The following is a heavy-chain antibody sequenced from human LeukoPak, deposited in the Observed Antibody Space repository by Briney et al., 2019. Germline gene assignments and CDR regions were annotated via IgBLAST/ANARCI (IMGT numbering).Heavy chain of an antibody. V-gene: IGHV3-23*01. CDR1: GFTFTMYA. Sequence: GGSLRLSCAASGFTFTMYAMSWVRQAPGKGLEWVSSISGSGGNTYFADSVKGRFTISGDNSKNTLNLQMNSLRAEDTAVYYCAKQAGHFYYYDMDVWGQGTTVTVSS. J-gene: IGHJ6*02. CDR3: AKQAGHFYYYDMDV. D-gene: IGHD6-19*01. CDR2: ISGSGGNT.